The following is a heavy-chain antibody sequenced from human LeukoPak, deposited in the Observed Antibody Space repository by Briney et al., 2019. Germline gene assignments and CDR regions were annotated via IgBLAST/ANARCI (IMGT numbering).Heavy chain of an antibody. CDR3: ARDAGSGYDPNYDY. V-gene: IGHV1-2*02. D-gene: IGHD5-12*01. Sequence: GASVKVSFKASGYTFTGYYMHWVRQAPGQGLEWMGWINPNSGGKNYAQKFQGRVTMTRDTSISTAYMELSRLRSDDTAVYYCARDAGSGYDPNYDYWGQGTLVTVSS. CDR1: GYTFTGYY. CDR2: INPNSGGK. J-gene: IGHJ4*02.